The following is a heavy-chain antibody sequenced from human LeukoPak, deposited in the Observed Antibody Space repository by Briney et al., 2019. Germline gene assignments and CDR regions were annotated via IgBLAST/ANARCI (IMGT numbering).Heavy chain of an antibody. CDR2: INPNGGDT. J-gene: IGHJ4*02. CDR1: GYNFPAYF. V-gene: IGHV1-2*06. D-gene: IGHD2-2*01. CDR3: VRLGFTTSWSNFDY. Sequence: ASVKVSCKAAGYNFPAYFVHWVRQAPGQGLEWMGRINPNGGDTNYTQKFQGRVIMASDTSISTAYMELSSLISDDTAVYYCVRLGFTTSWSNFDYWGQGTLVTVSS.